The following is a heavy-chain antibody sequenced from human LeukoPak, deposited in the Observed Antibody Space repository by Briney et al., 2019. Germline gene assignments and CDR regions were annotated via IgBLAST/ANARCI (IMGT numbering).Heavy chain of an antibody. V-gene: IGHV1-69*13. Sequence: SVKVSCKASGGTFSSYAFSWVRQAPGQGLEWMGGIIPIVGTTNYAQMFQGRVTITADESTSTAYMELSSLRSEDTAVYYCARGWELLQIAFDIWGQGTMVTVSS. CDR1: GGTFSSYA. CDR3: ARGWELLQIAFDI. CDR2: IIPIVGTT. D-gene: IGHD1-26*01. J-gene: IGHJ3*02.